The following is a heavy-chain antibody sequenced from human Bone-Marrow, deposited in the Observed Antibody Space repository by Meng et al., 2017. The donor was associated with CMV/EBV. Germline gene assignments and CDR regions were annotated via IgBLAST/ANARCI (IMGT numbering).Heavy chain of an antibody. CDR2: IYSGGST. CDR3: ASGSGYCSSTSCSKRAEYFQH. CDR1: GFTVSSNY. D-gene: IGHD2-2*01. V-gene: IGHV3-66*02. Sequence: GGSLRLSCAASGFTVSSNYMSWVRQAPGKGLEWVSVIYSGGSTYYADSVKGRFTISRDNSKNTLYLQMNSLRAEDTAVYYCASGSGYCSSTSCSKRAEYFQHWGQGTLVTVSS. J-gene: IGHJ1*01.